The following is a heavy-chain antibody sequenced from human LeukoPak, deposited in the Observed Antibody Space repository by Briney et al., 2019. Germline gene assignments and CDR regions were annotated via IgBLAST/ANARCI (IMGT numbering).Heavy chain of an antibody. J-gene: IGHJ4*02. CDR3: ARDAPGRGYYYDSSGYLDY. Sequence: ASVKVSCKASGGTSSSYAISWVRQAPGQGLEWMGRIIPILGIANYAQKFQGRVTITADKSTSTAYMELSSLRSEDTAVYYCARDAPGRGYYYDSSGYLDYWGQGTLVTVSS. D-gene: IGHD3-22*01. CDR2: IIPILGIA. V-gene: IGHV1-69*04. CDR1: GGTSSSYA.